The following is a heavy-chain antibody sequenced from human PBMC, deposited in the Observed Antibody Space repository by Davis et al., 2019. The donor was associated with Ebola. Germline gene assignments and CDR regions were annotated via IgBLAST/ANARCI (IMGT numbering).Heavy chain of an antibody. Sequence: GESLKISCAASGFTFSIYCMHWVRQAPGKGLVWVARIDPDGTGTNYADSVKGRFTISRDNAKNTLSLQMNSLRVEDTAVYYCVRDSGYYSHDYWGRGTLVTVSS. CDR3: VRDSGYYSHDY. CDR2: IDPDGTGT. D-gene: IGHD5-12*01. V-gene: IGHV3-74*01. CDR1: GFTFSIYC. J-gene: IGHJ4*01.